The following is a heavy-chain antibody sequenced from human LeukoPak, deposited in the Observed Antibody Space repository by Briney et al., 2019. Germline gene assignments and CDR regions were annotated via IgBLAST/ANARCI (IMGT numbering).Heavy chain of an antibody. V-gene: IGHV3-30-3*01. CDR2: ISYGGSNK. D-gene: IGHD3-3*01. CDR3: ARDHYDFWSGYPPYYYYYYMDV. CDR1: GFTFSSYA. Sequence: PGGSLRLSCAASGFTFSSYAMHWVRQAPGKGLEWVAVISYGGSNKYYADSVKGRFTISRDNSKNTLYLQMNSLRAEDTAVYYCARDHYDFWSGYPPYYYYYYMDVWGKGTTVTVSS. J-gene: IGHJ6*03.